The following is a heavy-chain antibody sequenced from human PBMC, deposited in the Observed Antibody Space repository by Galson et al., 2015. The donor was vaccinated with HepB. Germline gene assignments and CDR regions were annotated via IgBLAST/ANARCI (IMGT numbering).Heavy chain of an antibody. J-gene: IGHJ6*04. D-gene: IGHD3-10*01. CDR3: AKEHRIHGSGRPREMDV. CDR2: ISYDGSNK. CDR1: GFTFSSYG. V-gene: IGHV3-30*18. Sequence: SLRLSCAASGFTFSSYGMHWVRQAPGKGLEWVAVISYDGSNKYYADSVKGRFTISRDNSKNTLYLQMNSLRAEDTAVYYCAKEHRIHGSGRPREMDVWGKGTTVTVSS.